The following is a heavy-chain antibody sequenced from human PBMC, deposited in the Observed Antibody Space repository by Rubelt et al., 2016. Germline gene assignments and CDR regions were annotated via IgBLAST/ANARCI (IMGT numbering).Heavy chain of an antibody. CDR1: GGSISSYY. V-gene: IGHV4-59*01. CDR2: IYYSGSP. D-gene: IGHD3-3*01. CDR3: AGGITIFGVASGYFDY. Sequence: QVQLQESGPGLVKPSETLSLTCTVSGGSISSYYWSWIRQPPGKGLEWIGYIYYSGSPNYNPSLNSRVTISVDASKNQFSLKLSSVTAADTAVYYCAGGITIFGVASGYFDYWGQGTLVTVSS. J-gene: IGHJ4*02.